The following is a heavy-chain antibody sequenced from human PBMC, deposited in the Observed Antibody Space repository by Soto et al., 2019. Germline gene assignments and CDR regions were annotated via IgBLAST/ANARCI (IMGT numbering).Heavy chain of an antibody. V-gene: IGHV3-33*01. D-gene: IGHD1-7*01. J-gene: IGHJ5*02. CDR1: GFTFSSFG. CDR3: ARDKAAGTTSLFDP. CDR2: TWYDGSNK. Sequence: LRLSWAASGFTFSSFGMHWVRQAPGKGLEWVAVTWYDGSNKYYGDSVKGRFTISRDNSKSTLYLQMNSLRAEDTAMYYCARDKAAGTTSLFDPWGQGTLVTVSS.